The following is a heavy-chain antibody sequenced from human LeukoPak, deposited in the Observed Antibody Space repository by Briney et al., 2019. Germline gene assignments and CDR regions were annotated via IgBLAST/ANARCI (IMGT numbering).Heavy chain of an antibody. V-gene: IGHV3-21*01. CDR2: ISTSSTYI. CDR1: GFTFSSYS. Sequence: TGGSLRLSCAASGFTFSSYSMNWVRQAPGKGLEWVSSISTSSTYIYYADSVTGRFTISRDNAKNTLYLQMHSLRAEDTALYYCAREGWSGRNGEYLVGGMDVWAQGTTVTVSS. D-gene: IGHD1-26*01. J-gene: IGHJ6*02. CDR3: AREGWSGRNGEYLVGGMDV.